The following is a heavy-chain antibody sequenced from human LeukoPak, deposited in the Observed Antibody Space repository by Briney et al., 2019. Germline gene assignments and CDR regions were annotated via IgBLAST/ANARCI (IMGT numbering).Heavy chain of an antibody. V-gene: IGHV3-33*01. Sequence: GGSLRLSCAASGFTFSSYGMHWVRQAPGKGLEWVAVIWYDGSNKYYADSVKGRFTISRDNSKSTLYLQMNSLRAEDTAVYYCASSVYYGSVAYYNFDYWGQGTLVTVSS. CDR1: GFTFSSYG. J-gene: IGHJ4*02. CDR3: ASSVYYGSVAYYNFDY. CDR2: IWYDGSNK. D-gene: IGHD3-10*01.